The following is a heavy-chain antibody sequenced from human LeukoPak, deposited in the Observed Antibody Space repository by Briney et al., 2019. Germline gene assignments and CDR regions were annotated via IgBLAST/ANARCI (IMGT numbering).Heavy chain of an antibody. CDR3: ARARASGRSGFDY. CDR1: GFTFSSYA. V-gene: IGHV3-30-3*01. Sequence: GGSLRLSCAASGFTFSSYAMHWVRQAPGKGLEWVAVISYDGSNKYYADSVKGRFTISRDNSKNTLYLQMSSLRAEDTAVYYCARARASGRSGFDYWGQGTLVTVSS. J-gene: IGHJ4*02. D-gene: IGHD2-15*01. CDR2: ISYDGSNK.